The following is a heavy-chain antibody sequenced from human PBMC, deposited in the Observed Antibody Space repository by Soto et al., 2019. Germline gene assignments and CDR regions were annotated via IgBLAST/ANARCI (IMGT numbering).Heavy chain of an antibody. CDR3: ARSPMSFGVVISSFYYMDV. V-gene: IGHV1-18*01. J-gene: IGHJ6*03. Sequence: ASVKVSCKASGYTFTSYGISWVRQAPGQGLEWMGWISAYNGNTNYAQKLQGRVTMTTDTSTSTAYMELRSLRSDDTAVYYCARSPMSFGVVISSFYYMDVWGKGTTVTVSS. D-gene: IGHD3-3*01. CDR2: ISAYNGNT. CDR1: GYTFTSYG.